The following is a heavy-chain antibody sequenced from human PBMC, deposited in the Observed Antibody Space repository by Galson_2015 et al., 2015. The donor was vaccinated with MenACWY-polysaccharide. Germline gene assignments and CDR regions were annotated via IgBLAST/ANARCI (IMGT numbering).Heavy chain of an antibody. CDR3: AKQAYSSGRDY. J-gene: IGHJ4*02. Sequence: SLRLSCAASGFTFKHYGMHWVRQAPGKGLEWVAFIRHDGTNEDYVDSVRGRFTISRDNSKNTLYLQMSSLRTEDTAVYFCAKQAYSSGRDYWGLGTLVTVSS. D-gene: IGHD6-19*01. CDR1: GFTFKHYG. CDR2: IRHDGTNE. V-gene: IGHV3-30*02.